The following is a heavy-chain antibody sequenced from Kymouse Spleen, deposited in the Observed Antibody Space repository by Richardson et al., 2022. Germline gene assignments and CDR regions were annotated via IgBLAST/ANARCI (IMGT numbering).Heavy chain of an antibody. CDR1: GGSFSGYY. CDR2: INHSGST. J-gene: IGHJ6*02. Sequence: QVQLQQWGAGLLKPSETLSLTCAVYGGSFSGYYWSWIRQPPGKGLEWIGEINHSGSTNYNPSLKSRVTISVDTSKNQFSLKLSSVTAADTAVYYCARGGELELPYYYYGMDVWGQGTTVTVSS. D-gene: IGHD1-7*01. V-gene: IGHV4-34*01. CDR3: ARGGELELPYYYYGMDV.